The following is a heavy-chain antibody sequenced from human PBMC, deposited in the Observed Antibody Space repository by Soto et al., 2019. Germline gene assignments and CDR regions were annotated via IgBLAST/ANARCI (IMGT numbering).Heavy chain of an antibody. CDR3: ARHRKKLLGNMVREVILPWFDP. V-gene: IGHV4-34*01. D-gene: IGHD3-10*01. J-gene: IGHJ5*02. CDR2: INHSGST. Sequence: SETLSLTCAVYGGSFSGYYWSWIRQPPGKGLEWIGEINHSGSTNYNPSPKSRVTISVDTSKTQFSLKLSSVTAADTAVYYCARHRKKLLGNMVREVILPWFDPWAREPWSPSPQ. CDR1: GGSFSGYY.